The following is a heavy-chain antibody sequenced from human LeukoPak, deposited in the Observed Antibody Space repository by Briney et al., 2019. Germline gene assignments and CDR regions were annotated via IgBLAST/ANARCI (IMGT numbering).Heavy chain of an antibody. V-gene: IGHV3-21*01. J-gene: IGHJ4*02. Sequence: PGGSLRLSCAASGFTFSSYSMNWDRQAPGKGLEWVSSISSSSSYIYYADSVKGRFTISRDNAKNSLYLQMNSLRAEDTAVYYCARDSYYYDSSGFDYWGQGTLVTVSS. CDR2: ISSSSSYI. CDR3: ARDSYYYDSSGFDY. CDR1: GFTFSSYS. D-gene: IGHD3-22*01.